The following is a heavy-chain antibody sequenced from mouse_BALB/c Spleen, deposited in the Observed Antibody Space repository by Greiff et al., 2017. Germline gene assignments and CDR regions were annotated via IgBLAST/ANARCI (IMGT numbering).Heavy chain of an antibody. V-gene: IGHV3-6*02. D-gene: IGHD2-1*01. Sequence: DVQLQESGPGLVKPSQSLSLTCSVTGYSITSGYYWNWIRQFPGNKLEWMGYISYDGSNNYNPSLKNRISITRDTSKNQFFLKLNSVTTEDTATYYCARGDGIWYFDVWGAGTTVTVSS. CDR1: GYSITSGYY. CDR2: ISYDGSN. J-gene: IGHJ1*01. CDR3: ARGDGIWYFDV.